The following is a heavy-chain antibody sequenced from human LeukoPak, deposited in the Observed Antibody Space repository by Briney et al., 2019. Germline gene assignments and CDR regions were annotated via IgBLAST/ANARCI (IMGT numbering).Heavy chain of an antibody. CDR1: GGTFSSYA. CDR2: IIPIFGTA. Sequence: WASVKVSCKASGGTFSSYAISWVRQAPGQGLEWMGGIIPIFGTANYAQKFQGRVTITADESTSTAYMELSSLRAEDTALYYCARIGHDLYQTFDSWGHGTLITVSS. D-gene: IGHD2-2*01. J-gene: IGHJ5*01. V-gene: IGHV1-69*13. CDR3: ARIGHDLYQTFDS.